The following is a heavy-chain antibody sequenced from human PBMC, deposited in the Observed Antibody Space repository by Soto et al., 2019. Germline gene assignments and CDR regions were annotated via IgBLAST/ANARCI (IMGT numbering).Heavy chain of an antibody. CDR1: GGSIGTYY. J-gene: IGHJ4*02. D-gene: IGHD2-21*01. CDR3: ARYYCPSGTCYFFDH. Sequence: SETLSLTCTVSGGSIGTYYWSWIRKPPGKGLEWIGYIHYSGTTHWNPSLESRVTISTDTSKNQFSLRLSSVTAADTAIYYCARYYCPSGTCYFFDHWGQGSLVTVSS. V-gene: IGHV4-59*01. CDR2: IHYSGTT.